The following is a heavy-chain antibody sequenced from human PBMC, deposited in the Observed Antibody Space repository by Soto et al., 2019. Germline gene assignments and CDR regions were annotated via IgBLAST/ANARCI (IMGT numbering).Heavy chain of an antibody. CDR2: ISGSGGST. CDR1: GFTFSSYA. V-gene: IGHV3-23*01. CDR3: AKDFSYDFWSGYLAPSNNWFDP. D-gene: IGHD3-3*01. Sequence: GGSLRLSCAASGFTFSSYAMSWVRQAPGKGLEWVSAISGSGGSTYYADSVKGRFTISRDNSKNTLYLQMNSPRAEDTAVYYCAKDFSYDFWSGYLAPSNNWFDPWGQGTLVTVSS. J-gene: IGHJ5*02.